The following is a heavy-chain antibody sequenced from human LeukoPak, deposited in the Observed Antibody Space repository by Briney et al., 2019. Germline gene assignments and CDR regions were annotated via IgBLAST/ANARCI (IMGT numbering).Heavy chain of an antibody. CDR1: GFTFSDCS. V-gene: IGHV3-30-3*01. CDR3: ASGPLTGTTNY. Sequence: GGSLRLSCAASGFTFSDCSMHWVRQAPGKGLEWVAVISYDGITKYYADSVKGRFTISRENSKNTLYLQMNSLRGEDTAVYYCASGPLTGTTNYWGQGTLVTVSS. CDR2: ISYDGITK. J-gene: IGHJ4*02. D-gene: IGHD1-7*01.